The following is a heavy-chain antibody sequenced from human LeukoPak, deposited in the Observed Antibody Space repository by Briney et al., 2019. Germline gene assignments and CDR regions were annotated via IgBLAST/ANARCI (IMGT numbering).Heavy chain of an antibody. V-gene: IGHV3-7*01. D-gene: IGHD5-24*01. CDR1: GFTFSSYW. J-gene: IGHJ6*03. CDR2: IKQDGSEK. CDR3: ARDPGRDGYNWEGTDYYMDV. Sequence: PGGSLRLSCAASGFTFSSYWMNWVRQAPGKGLEWVANIKQDGSEKYYVDSVKGRFTISRDNAKNSLYLQMNSLRAEDTAVYYCARDPGRDGYNWEGTDYYMDVWGKGTTVTVSS.